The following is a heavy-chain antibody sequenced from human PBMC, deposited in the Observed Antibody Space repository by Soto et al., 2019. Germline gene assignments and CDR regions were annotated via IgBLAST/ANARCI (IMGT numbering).Heavy chain of an antibody. CDR1: GYTFTNYG. D-gene: IGHD5-18*01. CDR2: INPYNGNT. V-gene: IGHV1-18*01. J-gene: IGHJ5*02. Sequence: ASVKVSCKASGYTFTNYGVIWVRQAPGQGLEWMGWINPYNGNTNYAPNLQGRVTMTTDTSTLTPYMDLRSLRFDDTAVYYCAREAHPNGHSYGYNWYDPWGQGTLVT. CDR3: AREAHPNGHSYGYNWYDP.